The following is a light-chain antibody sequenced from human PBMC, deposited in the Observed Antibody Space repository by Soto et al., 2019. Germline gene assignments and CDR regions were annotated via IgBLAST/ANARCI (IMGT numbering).Light chain of an antibody. Sequence: QSDLTQPASGSGSPGQSSTIPCTGTSNDIGGYNYVSWYQQFPGKAPKLIIYDVTNRPPGVSFRFSGSKSGNTASLTISGLQAEDEAGYHCSSYSSTSTRRLFGAGTKVTVL. V-gene: IGLV2-14*03. J-gene: IGLJ1*01. CDR3: SSYSSTSTRRL. CDR2: DVT. CDR1: SNDIGGYNY.